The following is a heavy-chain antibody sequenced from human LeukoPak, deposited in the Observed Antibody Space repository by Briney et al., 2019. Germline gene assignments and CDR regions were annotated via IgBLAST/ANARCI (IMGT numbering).Heavy chain of an antibody. D-gene: IGHD3-16*01. V-gene: IGHV3-30-3*01. CDR1: GFTFSSYA. CDR2: ISYDGSNK. CDR3: ARDSPAFVWGSAFDI. Sequence: PGGSLRLSCAASGFTFSSYAMHWVRQAPGKGLEWVAVISYDGSNKYYADSVKGRFTISRDNSKNTLYLQMNSLRAEDTAVYYCARDSPAFVWGSAFDIWGQGTMVTVSS. J-gene: IGHJ3*02.